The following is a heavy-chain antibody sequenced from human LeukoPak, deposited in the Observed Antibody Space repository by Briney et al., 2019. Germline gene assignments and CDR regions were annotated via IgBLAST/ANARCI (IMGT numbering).Heavy chain of an antibody. CDR1: GDSVSSISVA. Sequence: SQTLSLTCAISGDSVSSISVAWNWVRQSPSRGLEWLGRTYYRSKWYYEYAVSVKGRININPDPSKNQFSLQLNSVTPEDTAVYYCALARSEYHYGMDVWGQGTTVTVSS. CDR2: TYYRSKWYY. V-gene: IGHV6-1*01. J-gene: IGHJ6*02. CDR3: ALARSEYHYGMDV.